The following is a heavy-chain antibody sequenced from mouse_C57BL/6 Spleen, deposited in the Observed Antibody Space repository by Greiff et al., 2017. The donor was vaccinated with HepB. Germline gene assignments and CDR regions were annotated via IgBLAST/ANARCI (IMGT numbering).Heavy chain of an antibody. CDR3: ARSYGYDTYWYFDV. CDR1: GFTFSSYG. J-gene: IGHJ1*03. D-gene: IGHD2-2*01. Sequence: EVKLVESGGDLVKPGGSLKLSCAASGFTFSSYGMSWVRQTPDKRLEWVATISRGGSYTYYPDSVKGRFTISRDNAKNTLYLQMSSLKSEDTAMYYGARSYGYDTYWYFDVWGTGTTVTVSS. CDR2: ISRGGSYT. V-gene: IGHV5-6*01.